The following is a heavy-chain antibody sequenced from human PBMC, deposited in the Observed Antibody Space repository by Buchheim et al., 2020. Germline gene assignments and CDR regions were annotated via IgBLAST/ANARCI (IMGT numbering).Heavy chain of an antibody. J-gene: IGHJ4*02. CDR2: IYYSGST. D-gene: IGHD2-15*01. V-gene: IGHV4-31*03. CDR1: GGSISSGGYY. Sequence: QVQLQESGPGLVKPSQTLSLTCTVSGGSISSGGYYWSWIRQHPGKGLEWIGYIYYSGSTYYNPSLKSRVTISVQTSKNQFSLKLSSVTAADTAVYYCAREDCSGGSCYSRQVDYWGQGTL. CDR3: AREDCSGGSCYSRQVDY.